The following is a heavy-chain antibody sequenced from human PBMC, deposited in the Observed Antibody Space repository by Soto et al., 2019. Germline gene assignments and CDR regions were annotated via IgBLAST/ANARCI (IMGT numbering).Heavy chain of an antibody. D-gene: IGHD6-13*01. J-gene: IGHJ4*02. Sequence: QVQLQESGPGLVRPSGTVSLTCAVSGGSISSDNWWSWDRQPPGKGLEWIGEIHHSGRTNYNPSLKSRVTMSVVPSKNLFSLTLTSVTAADTAFYYCARDQGSHPGDWGQGTLVSVSS. CDR1: GGSISSDNW. V-gene: IGHV4-4*02. CDR2: IHHSGRT. CDR3: ARDQGSHPGD.